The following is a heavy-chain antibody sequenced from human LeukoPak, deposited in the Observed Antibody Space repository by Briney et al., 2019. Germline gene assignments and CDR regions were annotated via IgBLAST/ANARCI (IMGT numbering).Heavy chain of an antibody. V-gene: IGHV3-74*01. CDR3: ARDSSSWYVGPFDP. D-gene: IGHD6-13*01. CDR1: GFTFSSYW. Sequence: GGSLRLSCAASGFTFSSYWMHWVRQAAGKGLVWVSRINSDGSSTSYADPVKGRFTISRDNAKNTLYLQMNSLRAEDTAVYYCARDSSSWYVGPFDPWGQGTLVTVSS. J-gene: IGHJ5*02. CDR2: INSDGSST.